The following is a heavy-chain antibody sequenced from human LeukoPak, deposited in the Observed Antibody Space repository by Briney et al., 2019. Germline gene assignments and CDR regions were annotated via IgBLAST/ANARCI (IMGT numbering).Heavy chain of an antibody. D-gene: IGHD5-12*01. CDR3: AIPREGLRNLRAFDY. CDR2: ISYDGSNK. J-gene: IGHJ4*02. CDR1: GFTFSSYA. Sequence: GGSLRLSCAASGFTFSSYAMHWVRQAPGKGLEWVAVISYDGSNKYYADSVRGRFTISRDNAKNSLYLQMNSLRAEDTAVYYCAIPREGLRNLRAFDYWGQGTLVTVSS. V-gene: IGHV3-30*04.